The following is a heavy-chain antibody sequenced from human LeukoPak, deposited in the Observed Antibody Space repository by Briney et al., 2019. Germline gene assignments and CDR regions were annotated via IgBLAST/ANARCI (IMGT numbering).Heavy chain of an antibody. CDR3: ASRLYYYGSGMN. CDR2: INHSGST. CDR1: GASFSGYY. Sequence: PSETLSLTCAVYGASFSGYYWSWIRQPPGKGLEWIGEINHSGSTNYNPSLKSRVTISVDTSKNQFSLKLSSVTAADTAVYYCASRLYYYGSGMNWGQGTLVTVSS. D-gene: IGHD3-10*01. J-gene: IGHJ4*02. V-gene: IGHV4-34*01.